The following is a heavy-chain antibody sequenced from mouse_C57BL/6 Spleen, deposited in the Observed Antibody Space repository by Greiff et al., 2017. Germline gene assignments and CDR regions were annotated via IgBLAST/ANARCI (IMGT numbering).Heavy chain of an antibody. D-gene: IGHD2-5*01. CDR2: IYPGSGNT. J-gene: IGHJ1*03. V-gene: IGHV1-76*01. CDR1: GYTFTDYY. CDR3: AREDYSNYGYFDV. Sequence: LVESGAELVRPGASVKLSCKASGYTFTDYYINWVKQRPGQGLEWIARIYPGSGNTYYNEKFKGKATLTAEKSSSTAYMQLSSLTSEDSAVYFCAREDYSNYGYFDVWGTGTTVTVSS.